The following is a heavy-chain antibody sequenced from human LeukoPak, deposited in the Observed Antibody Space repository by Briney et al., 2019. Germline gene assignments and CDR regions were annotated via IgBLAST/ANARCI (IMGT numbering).Heavy chain of an antibody. Sequence: GGSLRLSCAASGFTFNNAWMSWVRQAPGKGLEWVGQIKSEADGGTADYAAYVKGRFTISRNDSENTLFPQMNSLKTEDTAVYYYYMDVWGKGTTVTVSS. CDR1: GFTFNNAW. V-gene: IGHV3-15*01. J-gene: IGHJ6*03. CDR3: YMDV. CDR2: IKSEADGGTA.